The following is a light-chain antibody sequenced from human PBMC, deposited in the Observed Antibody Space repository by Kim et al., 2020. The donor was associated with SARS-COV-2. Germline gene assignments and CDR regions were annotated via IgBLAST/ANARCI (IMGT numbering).Light chain of an antibody. V-gene: IGLV1-40*01. J-gene: IGLJ3*02. CDR3: QSYDRSLSGSV. CDR1: SSTIGAYYD. CDR2: GNT. Sequence: QRVTIPCPGSSSTIGAYYDVHWYQQLPGTAPQLLIHGNTNRPSGVPDRFSGSKSGTSASLDITGLQAEDEAVYYCQSYDRSLSGSVFGGGTQLTVL.